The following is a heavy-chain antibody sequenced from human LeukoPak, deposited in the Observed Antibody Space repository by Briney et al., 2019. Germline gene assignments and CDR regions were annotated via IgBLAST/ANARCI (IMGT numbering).Heavy chain of an antibody. CDR2: ISASGST. J-gene: IGHJ5*02. Sequence: SETLSLTCTVSGDSITTNYWTWIRQPPAPRMGLQWLGYISASGSTNYNPFLGSRVTISVDTSKNQVSLRLISVTATDTAVYYCARHRRDSTGYYSFDPWGQGTLVTVSS. CDR3: ARHRRDSTGYYSFDP. V-gene: IGHV4-4*09. D-gene: IGHD3-22*01. CDR1: GDSITTNY.